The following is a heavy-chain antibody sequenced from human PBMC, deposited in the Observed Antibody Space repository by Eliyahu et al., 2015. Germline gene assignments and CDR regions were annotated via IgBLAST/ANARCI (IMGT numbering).Heavy chain of an antibody. V-gene: IGHV3-48*03. CDR3: VRENYARGIAHFDY. D-gene: IGHD2-2*01. J-gene: IGHJ4*02. CDR2: ISSSGTSL. CDR1: TFAFGSYE. Sequence: EVQLVESGGDLVQPGESLRLSCVASTFAFGSYEMSWVRQAPGKGLEWISYISSSGTSLDYAQSVKGRFTISRDNAKKSLFLQMDSLRAEDSAVYYCVRENYARGIAHFDYWGQGTRVTVSS.